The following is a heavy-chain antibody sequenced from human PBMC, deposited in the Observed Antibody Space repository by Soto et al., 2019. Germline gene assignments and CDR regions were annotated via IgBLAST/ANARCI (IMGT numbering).Heavy chain of an antibody. CDR2: ISGSGGST. CDR3: ARDSPYYYDSSGYSWYFDL. V-gene: IGHV3-23*01. J-gene: IGHJ2*01. D-gene: IGHD3-22*01. Sequence: EVQLLESGGGLVQPGGSLRLSCAASGFTFSSYAMSWVRQAPGKGLEWVSAISGSGGSTYYADSVKGRFTISRDNSKNLLYLQMNSLRAEDTAVYYCARDSPYYYDSSGYSWYFDLWGRGTLVTVSS. CDR1: GFTFSSYA.